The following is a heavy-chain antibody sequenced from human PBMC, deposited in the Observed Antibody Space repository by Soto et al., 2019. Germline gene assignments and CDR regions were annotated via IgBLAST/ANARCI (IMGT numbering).Heavy chain of an antibody. D-gene: IGHD3-10*01. Sequence: APVKVSCKASGYTFTSYGISWVRQAPGQGLEWMGWISAYNGNTNYAQKLQGRVTMTTDTSTSTAYMELRSLRSDDTAVYYCARDVSRWTYYYGSGSRDPFDYWGQGTLVTVSS. J-gene: IGHJ4*02. CDR3: ARDVSRWTYYYGSGSRDPFDY. CDR2: ISAYNGNT. CDR1: GYTFTSYG. V-gene: IGHV1-18*01.